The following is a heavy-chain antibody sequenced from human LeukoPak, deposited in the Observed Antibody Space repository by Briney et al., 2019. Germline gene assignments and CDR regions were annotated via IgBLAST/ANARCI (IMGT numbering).Heavy chain of an antibody. CDR2: IYYSGST. CDR3: ARDYHDSSGYYDY. V-gene: IGHV4-30-4*08. Sequence: SQTLSLTCTVSGGSISSGDYYWSWIRQPPGKGLEWIGYIYYSGSTYYNPSLKSRVTISVDTSKNQFSLKLSSVTAADTAVYYCARDYHDSSGYYDYWGQGTLVTVSS. D-gene: IGHD3-22*01. CDR1: GGSISSGDYY. J-gene: IGHJ4*02.